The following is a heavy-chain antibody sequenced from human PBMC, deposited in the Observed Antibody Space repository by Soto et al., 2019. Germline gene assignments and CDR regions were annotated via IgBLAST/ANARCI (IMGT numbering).Heavy chain of an antibody. CDR1: GFTFGSYA. Sequence: EVQLLESGGGLVQPGWSLRLSCAASGFTFGSYAMIWVRQAPGKGLWWVSTISSSGDSTYYADSVKGRLTVSRDNSMNTMSMQMNSLRAEDTAVYYCAKSNTALSYGSAPWGQGTLVTVSS. CDR2: ISSSGDST. CDR3: AKSNTALSYGSAP. J-gene: IGHJ5*02. V-gene: IGHV3-23*01. D-gene: IGHD2-2*01.